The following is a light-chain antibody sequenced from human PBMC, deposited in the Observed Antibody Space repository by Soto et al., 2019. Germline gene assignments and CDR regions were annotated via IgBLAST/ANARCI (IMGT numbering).Light chain of an antibody. J-gene: IGLJ1*01. CDR3: GSITRSSTSV. CDR2: DVT. V-gene: IGLV2-14*01. Sequence: QSALSQPASVSGSPGQSITISCTGTSSDVGGFEYVSWYQHQPGKAPKLIIYDVTKRPSGVSKRFSGSKSGNTASLTISGIQAEDEGDYYCGSITRSSTSVFGTGTKLAVL. CDR1: SSDVGGFEY.